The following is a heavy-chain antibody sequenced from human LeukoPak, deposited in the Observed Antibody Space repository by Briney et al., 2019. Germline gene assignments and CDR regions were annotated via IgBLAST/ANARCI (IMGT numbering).Heavy chain of an antibody. CDR1: GFMFSSCA. V-gene: IGHV3-33*08. J-gene: IGHJ3*02. D-gene: IGHD1-26*01. CDR2: IWYDGSNK. Sequence: GGSLRLSCAASGFMFSSCAMHWVRQAPGKGLEWVAVIWYDGSNKYYADSVKSRFTISRDNSKSTLYLQMNSLRAEDTAVCYCARNSGSQAMDIWGQGTMVTVSS. CDR3: ARNSGSQAMDI.